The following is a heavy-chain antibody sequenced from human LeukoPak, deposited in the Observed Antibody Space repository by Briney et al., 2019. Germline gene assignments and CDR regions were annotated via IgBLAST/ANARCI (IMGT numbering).Heavy chain of an antibody. CDR2: IYYSGST. CDR3: ASRSSIWSGYQDTLYYFDS. D-gene: IGHD3-3*01. J-gene: IGHJ4*02. CDR1: GGSISSYY. V-gene: IGHV4-59*01. Sequence: SETLSLTCTVSGGSISSYYWSWIRQPPGKRLEWIGHIYYSGSTNYNPSLKSRVTISVDTSKNQFSLKLSSVTAADTAVCYCASRSSIWSGYQDTLYYFDSWAREPWSPSPQ.